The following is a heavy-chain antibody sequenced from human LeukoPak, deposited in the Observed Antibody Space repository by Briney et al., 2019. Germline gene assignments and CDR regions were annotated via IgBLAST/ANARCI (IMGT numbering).Heavy chain of an antibody. CDR1: GFTSSSYS. V-gene: IGHV3-48*02. CDR2: ISSGSSTI. CDR3: ARENIVVVTAIRDAFDI. D-gene: IGHD2-21*02. Sequence: GGSLRLSCAASGFTSSSYSMNWVRQAPGKGLEWVSYISSGSSTIYYADSVKGRFTISRDNAKNSLCLQMNSLRDEDTAVYYCARENIVVVTAIRDAFDIWGQGTMVTVSS. J-gene: IGHJ3*02.